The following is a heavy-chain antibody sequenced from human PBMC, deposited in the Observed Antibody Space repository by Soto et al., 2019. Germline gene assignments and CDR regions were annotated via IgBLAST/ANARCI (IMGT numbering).Heavy chain of an antibody. Sequence: EVQLVESGGGLVQPGGSLRLSCAASGFTFSSYSMNWVRQAPGKGLEWVSYISSSSSTIYYADSVKGRFTISRDNAKNSLYLHMNSLRAEDTAVYYCASAGYGDYAWYYYYYMDVWGKGTTVTVSS. CDR2: ISSSSSTI. CDR1: GFTFSSYS. J-gene: IGHJ6*03. V-gene: IGHV3-48*01. D-gene: IGHD4-17*01. CDR3: ASAGYGDYAWYYYYYMDV.